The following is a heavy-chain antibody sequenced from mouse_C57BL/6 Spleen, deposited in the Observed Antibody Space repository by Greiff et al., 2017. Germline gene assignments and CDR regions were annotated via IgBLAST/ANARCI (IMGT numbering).Heavy chain of an antibody. D-gene: IGHD1-1*01. V-gene: IGHV1-81*01. CDR1: GYTFTSYG. CDR2: IYPRSGNT. Sequence: QVQLKESGAELARPGASVKLSCKASGYTFTSYGISWVKQRTGQGLEWIGEIYPRSGNTYYNEKFKGKATLTADKSSSTAYMELRSLTSEDSAVYFCARDYGSGAWFAYWGQGTLVTVSA. J-gene: IGHJ3*01. CDR3: ARDYGSGAWFAY.